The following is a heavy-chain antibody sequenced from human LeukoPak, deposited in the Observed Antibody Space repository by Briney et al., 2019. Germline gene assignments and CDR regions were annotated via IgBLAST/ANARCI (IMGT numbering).Heavy chain of an antibody. CDR3: AKGVKVPAARTYYYGSGSYYNKRPFDY. D-gene: IGHD3-10*01. CDR2: ISGSGGST. CDR1: GFTFSSYS. V-gene: IGHV3-23*01. J-gene: IGHJ4*02. Sequence: GGSLRLSCAASGFTFSSYSMNWVRQAPGKGLEWVSAISGSGGSTYYADSVKGRFTISRDNSKNTLYLQMNSLRAEDTAVYYCAKGVKVPAARTYYYGSGSYYNKRPFDYWGQGTLVTVSS.